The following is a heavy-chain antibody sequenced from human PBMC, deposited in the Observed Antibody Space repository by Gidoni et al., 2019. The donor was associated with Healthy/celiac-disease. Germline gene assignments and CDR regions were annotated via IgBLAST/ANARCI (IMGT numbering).Heavy chain of an antibody. J-gene: IGHJ6*02. CDR1: GFTFSSYA. CDR2: ISGSGGST. V-gene: IGHV3-23*01. Sequence: EVQLLESGGGLVQPGGSLRLSCAASGFTFSSYAMSWVRQAPGKGLEWVSAISGSGGSTYYADAVKGRFTISRDNSKNTLDLQMNSLRAEDTAVYYCAKDGTLGGRYYDIFISYYGMDVWGQGTTVTVSS. CDR3: AKDGTLGGRYYDIFISYYGMDV. D-gene: IGHD3-9*01.